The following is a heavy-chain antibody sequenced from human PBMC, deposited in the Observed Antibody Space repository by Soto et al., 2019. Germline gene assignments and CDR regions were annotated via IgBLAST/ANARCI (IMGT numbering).Heavy chain of an antibody. CDR3: ATPTTRIAARRTGNWFDP. Sequence: QVQLVQSGAEVKKPGSSVKVSCKASGGTFSSYAISWVRQAPGQGLEWMGGIIPIFGTANYAQKFQGRVTITADESTCTAYMELSSVTSEDTAVYYCATPTTRIAARRTGNWFDPWGQGTLVTVSS. J-gene: IGHJ5*02. CDR1: GGTFSSYA. D-gene: IGHD6-6*01. CDR2: IIPIFGTA. V-gene: IGHV1-69*01.